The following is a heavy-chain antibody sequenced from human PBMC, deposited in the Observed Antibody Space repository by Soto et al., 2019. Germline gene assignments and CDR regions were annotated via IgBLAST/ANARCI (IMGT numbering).Heavy chain of an antibody. Sequence: GGSLRLSCAASGFTFSSYGMHWVRQAPGKGLEWVAVISYDGSNKYYADSVKGRFTISRDNSKNTLYLQMNSLRAEDTAVYYCAKVQVTPIPEDQYYYYGMDVWGQGTTVTVSS. CDR2: ISYDGSNK. V-gene: IGHV3-30*18. CDR3: AKVQVTPIPEDQYYYYGMDV. CDR1: GFTFSSYG. J-gene: IGHJ6*02. D-gene: IGHD2-21*02.